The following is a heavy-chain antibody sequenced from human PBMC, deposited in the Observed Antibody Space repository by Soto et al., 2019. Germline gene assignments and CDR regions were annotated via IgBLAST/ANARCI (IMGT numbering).Heavy chain of an antibody. J-gene: IGHJ6*03. Sequence: SETLSLTCTVSGGSISSYYWSWIRQPPGKGLEWIGYIYYSGSTNYNPSLKSRVTISVDTSKNQFSLKLSSVTAADTAVYYCARDRSIAVARYYYYMYVWGRRTTVTVSS. CDR2: IYYSGST. CDR3: ARDRSIAVARYYYYMYV. V-gene: IGHV4-59*01. CDR1: GGSISSYY. D-gene: IGHD6-19*01.